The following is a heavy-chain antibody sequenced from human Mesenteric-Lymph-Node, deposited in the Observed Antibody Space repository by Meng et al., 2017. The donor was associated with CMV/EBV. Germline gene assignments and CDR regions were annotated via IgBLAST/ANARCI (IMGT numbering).Heavy chain of an antibody. Sequence: ASVKVSCKASGYTFTSYDINWVRQATGQGLEWMGWMNPNSGNTGYAQKFQGRVTMTRNTSISTAYMELSSLRSEDTAVYYCADSKLGWYGMDVWGQGTTVTVSS. J-gene: IGHJ6*02. D-gene: IGHD7-27*01. CDR3: ADSKLGWYGMDV. CDR1: GYTFTSYD. V-gene: IGHV1-8*01. CDR2: MNPNSGNT.